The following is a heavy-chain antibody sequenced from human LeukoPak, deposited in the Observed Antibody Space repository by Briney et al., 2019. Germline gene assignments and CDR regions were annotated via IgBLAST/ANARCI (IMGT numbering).Heavy chain of an antibody. CDR2: IKNAGIDT. V-gene: IGHV3-74*01. D-gene: IGHD3-10*01. CDR1: GFMFSNYY. J-gene: IGHJ6*03. Sequence: QPGGSLRLSCVGSGFMFSNYYMYWVRQAPGKGLVWVSRIKNAGIDTIYADSVKGRFTVSRDNAKNTVYLQMSSLRAEDTAVYYCARGGYGHNMDVWGEGTTVTVS. CDR3: ARGGYGHNMDV.